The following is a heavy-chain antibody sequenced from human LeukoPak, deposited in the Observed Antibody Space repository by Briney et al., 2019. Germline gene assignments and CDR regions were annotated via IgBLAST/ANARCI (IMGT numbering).Heavy chain of an antibody. J-gene: IGHJ4*02. D-gene: IGHD6-19*01. CDR3: APNSGYSNGWFIG. CDR2: VNPNSGGR. V-gene: IGHV1-2*02. Sequence: ASVKVSCKASGYTFTAKYLHWVRQAPGQGLEWMGWVNPNSGGRTYAQKSQGRVAMTSDTSISTAYMELETLTSDDTAVYYCAPNSGYSNGWFIGWGQGTLVIVSS. CDR1: GYTFTAKY.